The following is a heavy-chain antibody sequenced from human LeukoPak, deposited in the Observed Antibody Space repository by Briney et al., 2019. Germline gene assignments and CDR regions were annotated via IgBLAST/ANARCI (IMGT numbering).Heavy chain of an antibody. Sequence: PSETLSLTCTVSGGSISSYYWSWIRQPPGKGLEWIGYIYYSGSTNYNPSLKSRVTISVDTSKNQFSLKLSSVTAADTAVYFCARGRSELITWFDYWGQGTLVTVSS. V-gene: IGHV4-59*01. CDR1: GGSISSYY. CDR2: IYYSGST. D-gene: IGHD1-14*01. J-gene: IGHJ4*02. CDR3: ARGRSELITWFDY.